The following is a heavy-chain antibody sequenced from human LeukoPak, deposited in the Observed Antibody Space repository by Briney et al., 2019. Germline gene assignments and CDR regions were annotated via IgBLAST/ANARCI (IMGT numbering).Heavy chain of an antibody. Sequence: GGSLRLSCAASGFTFDDYGMSWVRQAPGKGLEWVSGINWNGGSTGYADSVKGRFTISRDNAKNSLYLQMNSLRAEDTALYYCARVRNYYDSSGPKRGAFDIWCQGTMVTVSS. CDR1: GFTFDDYG. D-gene: IGHD3-22*01. V-gene: IGHV3-20*04. CDR2: INWNGGST. CDR3: ARVRNYYDSSGPKRGAFDI. J-gene: IGHJ3*02.